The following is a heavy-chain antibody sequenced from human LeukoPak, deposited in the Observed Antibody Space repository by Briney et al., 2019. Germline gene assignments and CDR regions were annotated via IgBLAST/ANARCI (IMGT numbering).Heavy chain of an antibody. CDR1: GFTFSSYG. V-gene: IGHV3-33*06. Sequence: GGSLRLSCAASGFTFSSYGMHWVRQAPGKGLEWVAVIWYDGSNKYYADSVKGRFTISRDNSKNTLYLQMNSLRAEDTAVYYCAKGAAAGTEVDYFDYWGQGTLVTVSS. J-gene: IGHJ4*02. CDR3: AKGAAAGTEVDYFDY. D-gene: IGHD6-13*01. CDR2: IWYDGSNK.